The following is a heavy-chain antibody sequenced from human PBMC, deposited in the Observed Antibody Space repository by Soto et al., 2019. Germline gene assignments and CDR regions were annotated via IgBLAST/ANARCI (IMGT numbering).Heavy chain of an antibody. Sequence: HLQESGPGLVKPSETLSLTCSVSGGPITKTTYYCAWIRQAPGKGLEWIGNIYNTGSTYDNPSRTGSPTLSVETSTDQFSLRLGYVTAASTAVYFCASPPPNVYDVVTSDSYVHYWGQGIMVTVSS. CDR2: IYNTGST. J-gene: IGHJ4*02. D-gene: IGHD3-9*01. CDR1: GGPITKTTYY. V-gene: IGHV4-39*01. CDR3: ASPPPNVYDVVTSDSYVHY.